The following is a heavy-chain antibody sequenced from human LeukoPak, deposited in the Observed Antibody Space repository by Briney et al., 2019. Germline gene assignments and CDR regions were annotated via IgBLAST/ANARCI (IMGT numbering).Heavy chain of an antibody. CDR3: ARVEDPYYYYMDV. V-gene: IGHV4-61*02. CDR2: IYTSGST. CDR1: GGSISSGSYY. D-gene: IGHD1-1*01. J-gene: IGHJ6*03. Sequence: SQTLSLTCTASGGSISSGSYYWSWIRQPAGKGLEWIGRIYTSGSTNYNPSLKSRVTISVDTSKNQFSLKLSSVTAADTAVYYCARVEDPYYYYMDVWGKGTTVTVSS.